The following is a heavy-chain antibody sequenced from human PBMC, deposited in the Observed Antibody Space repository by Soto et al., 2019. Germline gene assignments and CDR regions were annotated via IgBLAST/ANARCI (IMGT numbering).Heavy chain of an antibody. V-gene: IGHV4-31*03. CDR1: GGSISSGGYY. CDR2: IYYSGST. J-gene: IGHJ3*02. CDR3: ARWGSPDNNDDAFDI. Sequence: QVQLQESGPGLVKPSQTLSLTCTVSGGSISSGGYYWIWIRQHPGKGLEWIGYIYYSGSTYYNPSLKSRVTISVDTSKNQFSLKLSSVTAADTAVYYCARWGSPDNNDDAFDIWGQGTMVTVSS. D-gene: IGHD3-16*01.